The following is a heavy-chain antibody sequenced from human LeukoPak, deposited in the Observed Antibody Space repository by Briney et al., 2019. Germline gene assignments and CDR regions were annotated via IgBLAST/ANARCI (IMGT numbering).Heavy chain of an antibody. CDR3: ARENSSYYFDY. J-gene: IGHJ4*02. CDR2: IHTSGGT. D-gene: IGHD6-6*01. Sequence: SETLSLTCTVSGGSISSYYWNWIRQPAGKGLEWIERIHTSGGTNYNPSLKSRVTISGDTSKKQFSLKLSSVSAADTAVYYCARENSSYYFDYWGQGTLVTVSS. V-gene: IGHV4-4*07. CDR1: GGSISSYY.